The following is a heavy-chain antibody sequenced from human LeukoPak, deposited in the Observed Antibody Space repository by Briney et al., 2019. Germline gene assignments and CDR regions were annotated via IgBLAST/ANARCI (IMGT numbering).Heavy chain of an antibody. CDR1: GGSFSGYY. J-gene: IGHJ3*02. CDR3: AMPDLTYCGGDCYSSPAFDI. CDR2: INHSGST. D-gene: IGHD2-21*02. V-gene: IGHV4-34*01. Sequence: PSETLSLTCAVYGGSFSGYYWSWIRQPPGKGLEWIGEINHSGSTNYNPPLKSRVTISVDTSKNQFSLKLSSVTAADTAVYYCAMPDLTYCGGDCYSSPAFDIWGQGTMVTVSS.